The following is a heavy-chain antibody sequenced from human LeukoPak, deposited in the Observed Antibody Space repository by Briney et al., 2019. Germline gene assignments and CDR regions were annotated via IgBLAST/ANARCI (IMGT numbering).Heavy chain of an antibody. CDR3: ARFGADYYYYYMDV. V-gene: IGHV3-7*01. D-gene: IGHD3-16*01. J-gene: IGHJ6*03. CDR2: IKQDGSEK. Sequence: GGSLRLSCAASGFTFSSYWMSWVRQAPGKGLEWVANIKQDGSEKYYVDSVKGRFTISRDNAKNSLYLQMNSLRAEDTAVYYCARFGADYYYYYMDVWGKGTTVTVSS. CDR1: GFTFSSYW.